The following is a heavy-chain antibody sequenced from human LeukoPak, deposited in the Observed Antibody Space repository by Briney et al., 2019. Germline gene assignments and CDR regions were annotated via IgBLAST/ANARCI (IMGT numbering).Heavy chain of an antibody. J-gene: IGHJ5*02. Sequence: SVTVSCTASGGTFSSYAISWVRQAPGQGLEWMGRIIPILGIANYAQKFQGRVTITADKSTSTAYMELSSLRSEDTAVYYCARGHKAAAGTVGVWFDPWGQGTLVTVSS. V-gene: IGHV1-69*04. D-gene: IGHD6-13*01. CDR3: ARGHKAAAGTVGVWFDP. CDR1: GGTFSSYA. CDR2: IIPILGIA.